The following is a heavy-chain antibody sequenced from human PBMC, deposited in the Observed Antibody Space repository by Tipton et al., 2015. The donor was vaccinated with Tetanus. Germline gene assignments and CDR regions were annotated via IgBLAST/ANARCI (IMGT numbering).Heavy chain of an antibody. CDR2: IWYDGSNK. V-gene: IGHV3-33*06. CDR3: AKDRCGDLDVGYNWLDP. D-gene: IGHD3-10*01. J-gene: IGHJ5*02. Sequence: RSLRLSCAASGFTFSSYGMHWVRQAPGKGLEWVAVIWYDGSNKYYADSVKGRFTISRDNSKNTLFLQMDSLRAEDTAFYYCAKDRCGDLDVGYNWLDPWGQGTLVTVSS. CDR1: GFTFSSYG.